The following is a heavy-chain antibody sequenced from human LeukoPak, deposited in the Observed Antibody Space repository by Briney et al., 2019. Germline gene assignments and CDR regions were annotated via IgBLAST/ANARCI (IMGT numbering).Heavy chain of an antibody. CDR2: IKQDGSEK. CDR3: AKEVGGSGSF. D-gene: IGHD3-10*01. Sequence: GRSLRLSCAVSGFTFRNAGMNWVRQAPGKGLEWVANIKQDGSEKYYVDSVKGRFTISRDNAKNSLYLQMNSLRAEDTAVYYCAKEVGGSGSFWGQGTLVTVSS. J-gene: IGHJ4*02. CDR1: GFTFRNAG. V-gene: IGHV3-7*01.